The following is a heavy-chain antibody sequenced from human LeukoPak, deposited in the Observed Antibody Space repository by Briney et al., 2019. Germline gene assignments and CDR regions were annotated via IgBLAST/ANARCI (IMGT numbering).Heavy chain of an antibody. CDR1: GFTFSSYG. Sequence: GRSLRLSCAASGFTFSSYGMHWVRQAPGKGLEWVAVIWYDGSNKYYADSVKGRFTISRDNAKNSLYLQMNSLRAEDTAVYYCAAATPYFDYWGQGTLVTVSS. CDR2: IWYDGSNK. D-gene: IGHD2-15*01. V-gene: IGHV3-33*03. J-gene: IGHJ4*02. CDR3: AAATPYFDY.